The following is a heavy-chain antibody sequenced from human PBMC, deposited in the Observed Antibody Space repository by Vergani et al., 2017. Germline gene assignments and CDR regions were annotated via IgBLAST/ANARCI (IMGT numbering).Heavy chain of an antibody. D-gene: IGHD5-12*01. V-gene: IGHV3-7*01. CDR3: ARDRGHSGYDYYDYYYYMDV. CDR2: IKQDGSEK. J-gene: IGHJ6*03. CDR1: GFTFSTYW. Sequence: EVQLLESGGGLVQPGGSLRLSCAASGFTFSTYWMTWVRQAQGKGLEWVANIKQDGSEKDYVDSVKGRFTISRDNAKSSLSLQMNSLRAEDTAVYYCARDRGHSGYDYYDYYYYMDVWGKGTTVTVSS.